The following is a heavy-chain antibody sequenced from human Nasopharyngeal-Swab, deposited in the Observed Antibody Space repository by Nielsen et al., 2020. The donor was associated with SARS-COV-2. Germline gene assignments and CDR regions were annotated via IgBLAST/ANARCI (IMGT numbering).Heavy chain of an antibody. CDR2: ISSNSRYI. J-gene: IGHJ6*02. CDR1: GFTFSNYS. CDR3: ARDGPELWSYYYYYGMDV. V-gene: IGHV3-21*01. D-gene: IGHD5-18*01. Sequence: GGSLRLSCAASGFTFSNYSMNWVRQAPGKGLEWVSSISSNSRYIYYADSVKGRFTISRDNAKNSLYLQMNSLRAEDTAVYYCARDGPELWSYYYYYGMDVWGQGTTVTVSS.